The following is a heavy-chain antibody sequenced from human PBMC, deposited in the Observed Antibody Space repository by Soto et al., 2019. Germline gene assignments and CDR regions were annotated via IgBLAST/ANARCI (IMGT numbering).Heavy chain of an antibody. CDR3: ARAATVTTNYFYYGMDV. V-gene: IGHV4-4*02. CDR1: GGSTTNSNW. D-gene: IGHD4-17*01. CDR2: IYHSGTT. Sequence: QVKLQESGPGLVKPSGTLSLTCAVSGGSTTNSNWWSWVRQSPGKGLEWIGEIYHSGTTNYNPSLKSRVTISVDNSKSQFSLRLSSVTAADTAVYYCARAATVTTNYFYYGMDVWGQGTTVTVSS. J-gene: IGHJ6*02.